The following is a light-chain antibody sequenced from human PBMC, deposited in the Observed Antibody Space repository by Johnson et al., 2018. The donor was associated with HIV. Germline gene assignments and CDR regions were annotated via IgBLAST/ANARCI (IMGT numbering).Light chain of an antibody. CDR2: DNN. CDR3: GTWDDTLNGRYV. V-gene: IGLV1-51*01. Sequence: QSVLTQPPSVSAAPGQKVTISCSGSSSNIGNNYVSWYQQLPGTAPKLLIYDNNKRPSGIPDRFSASKSGTSATLGITGLQTGDEADYYCGTWDDTLNGRYVFGTGTKVTVL. CDR1: SSNIGNNY. J-gene: IGLJ1*01.